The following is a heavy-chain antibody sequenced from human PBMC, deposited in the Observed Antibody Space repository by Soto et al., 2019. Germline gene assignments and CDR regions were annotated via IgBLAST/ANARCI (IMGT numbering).Heavy chain of an antibody. V-gene: IGHV3-53*01. D-gene: IGHD1-1*01. CDR1: GLTVSGKKY. J-gene: IGHJ3*01. CDR2: LYDVDGT. Sequence: DVQLVESGGGLIQPGESLRLSCAAFGLTVSGKKYVAWVRQAPGKGLEWISALYDVDGTYYADSVKGRFTTSTDSSKTTGYPPMNGLRPDDTAVYYCASWHEREHAYDVWGRGTTVTVSS. CDR3: ASWHEREHAYDV.